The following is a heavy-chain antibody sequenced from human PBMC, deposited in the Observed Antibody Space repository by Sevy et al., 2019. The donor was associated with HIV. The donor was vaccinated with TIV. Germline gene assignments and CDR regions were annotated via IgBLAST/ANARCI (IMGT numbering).Heavy chain of an antibody. CDR3: AIRLSSAWYFDF. J-gene: IGHJ4*02. V-gene: IGHV3-53*01. Sequence: GGSLRLSCAASGFSVSRNHINWVRQAPGKEQEWISVIDSDGTTQYADSVKGRFTISRDTSNNTVYLQVSSLRADDTAVYYCAIRLSSAWYFDFWGQGTLVTVSS. CDR1: GFSVSRNH. CDR2: IDSDGTT. D-gene: IGHD6-19*01.